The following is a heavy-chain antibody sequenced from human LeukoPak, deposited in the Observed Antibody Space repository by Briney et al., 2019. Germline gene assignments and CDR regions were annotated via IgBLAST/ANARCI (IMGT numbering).Heavy chain of an antibody. CDR1: GFTVSSKY. CDR2: IYSGGDT. J-gene: IGHJ5*02. V-gene: IGHV3-53*01. D-gene: IGHD3-10*01. Sequence: PGGSLRLSCEVSGFTVSSKYMSWVRQAPGKGLEWVSVIYSGGDTYYADSVKGRFTISRDNSESALFLQMNSLRPEDTAVYYCARFTAGWFDPWGQGTLVTVSS. CDR3: ARFTAGWFDP.